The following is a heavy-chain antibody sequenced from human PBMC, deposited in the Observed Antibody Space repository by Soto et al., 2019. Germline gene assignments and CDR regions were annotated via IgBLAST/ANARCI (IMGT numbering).Heavy chain of an antibody. J-gene: IGHJ4*02. D-gene: IGHD1-20*01. Sequence: SETLSLTCAVYGGSFSGYYWSWIRQPPGKGLEWIGEINHSGSTNYNPSLKSRVTISVDTSKNQFSLKLSSVTAADTAVYYCASGITGTTGRFDYWGQGTLVTVSS. CDR2: INHSGST. V-gene: IGHV4-34*01. CDR3: ASGITGTTGRFDY. CDR1: GGSFSGYY.